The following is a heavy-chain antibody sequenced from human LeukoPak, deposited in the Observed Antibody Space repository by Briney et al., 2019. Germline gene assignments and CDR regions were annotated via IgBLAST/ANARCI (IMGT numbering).Heavy chain of an antibody. Sequence: ASVKVSCKASGYTFTSYDINWVRQATGQGLEWMGWMNPNNGNTDYAQKFQGRVTITRNTSISTAYMELNSLRSEDTAVYYCARLGYREGYWGQGTLVTVSS. CDR3: ARLGYREGY. CDR1: GYTFTSYD. D-gene: IGHD2-15*01. V-gene: IGHV1-8*03. CDR2: MNPNNGNT. J-gene: IGHJ4*02.